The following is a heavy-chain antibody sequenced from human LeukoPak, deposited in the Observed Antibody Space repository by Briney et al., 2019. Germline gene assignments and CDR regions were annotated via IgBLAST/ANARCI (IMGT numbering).Heavy chain of an antibody. CDR1: GGTFSSHA. CDR3: ARDSSEFRSLIPH. D-gene: IGHD2-21*01. Sequence: SVKVSCKASGGTFSSHAISWVRQAPGQGLEWMGGIIPIFGTAKYAQKFQGRVTITADESTSTAYMELSSLRSEDAAVYYCARDSSEFRSLIPHWGQGTLVTVSS. J-gene: IGHJ1*01. V-gene: IGHV1-69*13. CDR2: IIPIFGTA.